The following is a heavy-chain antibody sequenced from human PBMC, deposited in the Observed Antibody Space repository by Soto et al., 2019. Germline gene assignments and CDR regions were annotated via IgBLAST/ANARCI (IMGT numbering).Heavy chain of an antibody. CDR2: IHYSGSI. D-gene: IGHD2-21*02. CDR1: GGSISYEYYH. CDR3: AREDDGGDRDYYGLDV. Sequence: QVQLQQSGPGLVKPSQTLSLTCTVSGGSISYEYYHWTWIRQSPGKGLEWIGYIHYSGSIIYNPSFKSQITISVDTSKNQFTLQQSSVTAANTAVYFCAREDDGGDRDYYGLDVWGQGTTVTVSS. V-gene: IGHV4-30-4*08. J-gene: IGHJ6*02.